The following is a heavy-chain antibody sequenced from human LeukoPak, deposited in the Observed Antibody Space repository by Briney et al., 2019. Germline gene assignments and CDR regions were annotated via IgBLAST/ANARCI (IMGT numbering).Heavy chain of an antibody. CDR3: ARGPLYNDRSGYYPNI. CDR2: IIPIFGIA. Sequence: SVKVSCKASGGTFSSYAISWVRQAPGQGLEWMGRIIPIFGIANYAQKFQGRVTITADKSTSTAYMELSSLRSEDTAVYYCARGPLYNDRSGYYPNIGAKGKMAPVSS. CDR1: GGTFSSYA. J-gene: IGHJ3*02. D-gene: IGHD3-22*01. V-gene: IGHV1-69*04.